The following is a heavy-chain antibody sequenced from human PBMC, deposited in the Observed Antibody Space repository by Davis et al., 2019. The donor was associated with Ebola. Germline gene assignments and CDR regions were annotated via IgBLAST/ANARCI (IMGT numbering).Heavy chain of an antibody. CDR1: GFTFSSYA. Sequence: GESLKISCATSGFTFSSYAMSWVRQAPGKGLEWVSVIYSGGSTYYADSVKGRFTISRDNSKNTLYLQMNSLRAEDTAVYYCARGGGSTSSYGMDVWGQGTTVTVSS. CDR3: ARGGGSTSSYGMDV. D-gene: IGHD2-2*01. J-gene: IGHJ6*02. CDR2: IYSGGST. V-gene: IGHV3-66*01.